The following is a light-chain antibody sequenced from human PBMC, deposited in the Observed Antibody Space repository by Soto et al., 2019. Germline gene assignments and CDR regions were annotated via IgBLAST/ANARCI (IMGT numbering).Light chain of an antibody. V-gene: IGKV3D-15*01. CDR2: GAS. CDR3: QPYNNWPPWT. Sequence: EIVMTQSPATLSVSPGERATLSCRASQSVSSNLAWYQQKPGQAPRLLIYGASTRATGIPARFSGSGSGTEFTLTISSLQSEDVAVYYCQPYNNWPPWTFGQGTKVEIK. CDR1: QSVSSN. J-gene: IGKJ1*01.